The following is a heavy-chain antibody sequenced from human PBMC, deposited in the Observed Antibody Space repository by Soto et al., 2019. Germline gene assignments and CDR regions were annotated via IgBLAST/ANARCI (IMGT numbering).Heavy chain of an antibody. CDR2: ISGSGGST. CDR1: GFTFSSYA. V-gene: IGHV3-23*01. D-gene: IGHD3-10*01. CDR3: AKDPSYGSGSYYYYYYGMDV. J-gene: IGHJ6*02. Sequence: ESGGGLVQPGGSLRLSCAASGFTFSSYAMSWVRQAPGKGLEWVSAISGSGGSTCHADSVRGRFTISRDNSKNTLYLQMNSLRAEDTAVYYCAKDPSYGSGSYYYYYYGMDVWGQGTTVTVSS.